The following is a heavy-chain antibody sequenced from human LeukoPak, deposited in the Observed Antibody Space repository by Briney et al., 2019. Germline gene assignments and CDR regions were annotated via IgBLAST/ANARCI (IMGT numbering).Heavy chain of an antibody. CDR3: ARPSHDDAFDI. Sequence: ASVKASCKASGYTLTSYAMHWVRQAPGQRLEWMGWINAGNGNTKYSQKFQGRVTITRDTSASTAYMELSSLRSEDTAVYYCARPSHDDAFDIWGQGTMVTVSS. V-gene: IGHV1-3*01. J-gene: IGHJ3*02. D-gene: IGHD6-6*01. CDR1: GYTLTSYA. CDR2: INAGNGNT.